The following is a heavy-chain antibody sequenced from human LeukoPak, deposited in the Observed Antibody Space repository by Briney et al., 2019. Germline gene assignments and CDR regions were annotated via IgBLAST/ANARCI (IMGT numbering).Heavy chain of an antibody. CDR3: TRDLMDYDVSTGLHHYYMDV. CDR2: INGDGRNI. Sequence: GGSLRLSCVASGFTFSSYWMHWVRQAPGKGLVWVSRINGDGRNINYADSVRGRFTISRDNAKNTLFLQMNTLRVEDTAVYYCTRDLMDYDVSTGLHHYYMDVWGQGTTVTVSS. J-gene: IGHJ6*02. V-gene: IGHV3-74*01. CDR1: GFTFSSYW. D-gene: IGHD3-9*01.